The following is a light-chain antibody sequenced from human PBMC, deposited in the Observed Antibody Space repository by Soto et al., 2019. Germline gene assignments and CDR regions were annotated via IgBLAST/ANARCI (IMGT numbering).Light chain of an antibody. CDR1: SSNIGNNY. Sequence: HSVLTQPPSVSAAPGQKVTISCSGSSSNIGNNYVSWYLHLPGTAPKLLTYDNNKRPSGIPDRFSDSKSGTSATLEITGLQTGDEAVYYCGAWDSSLSAVVFGGGTKLTVL. CDR3: GAWDSSLSAVV. CDR2: DNN. J-gene: IGLJ2*01. V-gene: IGLV1-51*01.